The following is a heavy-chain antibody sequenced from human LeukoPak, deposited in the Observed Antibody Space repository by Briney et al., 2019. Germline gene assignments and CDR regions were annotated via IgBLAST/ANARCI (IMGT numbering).Heavy chain of an antibody. Sequence: ASVKVSCKTSGYTFTSYGISWVRQAPGQGLEWMGWISAYNGNTNYAQKLQGRVTMTTDTSTSTAYMELRSLRFDDTAVYYCARDEFRGTFMNCGGDRYYPEDAFDIWGQGTMVTVSS. V-gene: IGHV1-18*01. J-gene: IGHJ3*02. CDR1: GYTFTSYG. CDR3: ARDEFRGTFMNCGGDRYYPEDAFDI. CDR2: ISAYNGNT. D-gene: IGHD2-21*02.